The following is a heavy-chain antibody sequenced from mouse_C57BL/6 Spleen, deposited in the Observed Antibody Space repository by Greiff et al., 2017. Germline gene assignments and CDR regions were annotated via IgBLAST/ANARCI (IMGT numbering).Heavy chain of an antibody. J-gene: IGHJ2*01. V-gene: IGHV1-64*01. CDR2: IHPNSGST. CDR1: GYTFTSYW. Sequence: VQLQQPGAELVKPGASVKLSCKASGYTFTSYWMHWVKQRPGQGLEWIGMIHPNSGSTNYNEKFKSKATLTVDKSSSTAYMQLSSLTSEDSAVYYCARLETTVYYFDYWGQGTTLTVSS. D-gene: IGHD1-1*01. CDR3: ARLETTVYYFDY.